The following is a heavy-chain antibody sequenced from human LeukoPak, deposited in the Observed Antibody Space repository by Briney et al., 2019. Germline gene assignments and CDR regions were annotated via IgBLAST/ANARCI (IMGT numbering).Heavy chain of an antibody. V-gene: IGHV1-46*01. CDR1: DYTFTNYF. J-gene: IGHJ4*02. CDR3: ARVTDTNSAYEDY. D-gene: IGHD2-8*01. Sequence: GASVKVSCKTSDYTFTNYFMHWVRQAPGHGLEWMGIINPSGGSTSYAHKFQGRVTMTTDTSTTTVYMELTSLRSDDTAVYFCARVTDTNSAYEDYWGQGTLVTVSS. CDR2: INPSGGST.